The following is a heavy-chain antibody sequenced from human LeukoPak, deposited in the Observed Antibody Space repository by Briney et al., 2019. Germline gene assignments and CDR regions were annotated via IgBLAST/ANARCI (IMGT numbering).Heavy chain of an antibody. CDR3: ARVGRYYDILTTYYYMDV. D-gene: IGHD3-9*01. CDR2: IYYSGST. CDR1: GGSISSYY. V-gene: IGHV4-59*12. Sequence: PSETLSLTCTVSGGSISSYYWSWIRQPPGKGLEWIGYIYYSGSTNYNPSLKSRVTISVDTSKNQFSLKLSSVTAADTAVYYCARVGRYYDILTTYYYMDVWGKGTTVTVSS. J-gene: IGHJ6*03.